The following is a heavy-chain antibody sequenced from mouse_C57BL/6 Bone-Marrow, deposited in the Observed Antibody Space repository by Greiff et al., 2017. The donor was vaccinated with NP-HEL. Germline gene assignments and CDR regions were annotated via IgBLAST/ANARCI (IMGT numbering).Heavy chain of an antibody. CDR1: GYTFTSYW. J-gene: IGHJ4*01. CDR2: IDPNSGGT. D-gene: IGHD2-12*01. CDR3: ARSYYSPHYYAMDY. Sequence: VQLQQPGAELVKPGASVKLSCKASGYTFTSYWMHWVKQRPGRGLEWIGRIDPNSGGTKYNEKFKSKATLTVDKPSSTAYMQLSSLTSEDSAVYYCARSYYSPHYYAMDYWGQGTSVTVSS. V-gene: IGHV1-72*01.